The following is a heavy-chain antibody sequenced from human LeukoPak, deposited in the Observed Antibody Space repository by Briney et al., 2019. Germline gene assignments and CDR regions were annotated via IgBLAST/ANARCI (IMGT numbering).Heavy chain of an antibody. V-gene: IGHV3-21*01. CDR2: ISSSSSYI. J-gene: IGHJ4*02. Sequence: PGGSLRLSCAASGFTFSSYSMNWVRQAPGKGLEWVSSISSSSSYIYYADSVKGRFTISRDNAKNSLYLQMNSLRAEDTAVYYCARDPPVDRVFDYWGQGTLVTVSS. CDR1: GFTFSSYS. D-gene: IGHD1-14*01. CDR3: ARDPPVDRVFDY.